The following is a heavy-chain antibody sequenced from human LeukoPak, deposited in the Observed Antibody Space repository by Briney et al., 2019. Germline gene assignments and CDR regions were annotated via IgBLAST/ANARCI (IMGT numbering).Heavy chain of an antibody. CDR3: ARDYCTSTTCPNWFDP. D-gene: IGHD2-2*01. CDR2: IYHSGST. V-gene: IGHV4-38-2*02. CDR1: GYSISSGYY. J-gene: IGHJ5*02. Sequence: SETLSLTCTVSGYSISSGYYWGWIRQPPGKGLEWIGNIYHSGSTNYNLSLKSRVTISVDKSKNQFSLKLNSVTAADTAVYYCARDYCTSTTCPNWFDPWGQGTLVTVSS.